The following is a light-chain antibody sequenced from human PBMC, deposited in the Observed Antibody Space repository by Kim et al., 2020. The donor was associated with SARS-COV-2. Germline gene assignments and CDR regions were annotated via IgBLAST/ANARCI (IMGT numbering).Light chain of an antibody. CDR3: QQYNNWPLT. Sequence: VSPGERATLSCGASQSVSSNLAWYQQKPGQAPRLLIYAASTRATGIPARFSGSGSGTEFTLTISSLQSEDFAFYYCQQYNNWPLTFGGGTKVDIK. CDR1: QSVSSN. CDR2: AAS. V-gene: IGKV3-15*01. J-gene: IGKJ4*01.